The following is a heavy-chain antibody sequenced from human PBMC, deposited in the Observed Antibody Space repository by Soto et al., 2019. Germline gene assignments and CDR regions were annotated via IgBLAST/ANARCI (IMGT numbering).Heavy chain of an antibody. J-gene: IGHJ6*02. CDR2: ISSSSSYI. CDR1: GFTFSSYS. V-gene: IGHV3-21*01. D-gene: IGHD6-19*01. Sequence: KSGGSLRLSCAASGFTFSSYSMNWVRQAPGKGLEWVSSISSSSSYIYYADSVKGRFTISRDNAKNSLYLQMNSLRAEATAVYYCARDGGAPGIAVAGPPYYYGMDVWGQGTKVTVYS. CDR3: ARDGGAPGIAVAGPPYYYGMDV.